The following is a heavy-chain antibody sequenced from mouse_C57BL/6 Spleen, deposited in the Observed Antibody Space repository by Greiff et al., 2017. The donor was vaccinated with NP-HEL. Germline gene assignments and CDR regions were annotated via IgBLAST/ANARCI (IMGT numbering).Heavy chain of an antibody. CDR2: ISSGGSYT. Sequence: EVMLVESGGDLVKPGGSLKLSCAASGFTFSSYGMSWVRQTPDKRLEWVATISSGGSYTYYPDSVKGRFTISRDNAKNTLYLQMSSLKSEDTAMYYCARSLLITTVVATRYFDVWGTGTTVTVSS. D-gene: IGHD1-1*01. J-gene: IGHJ1*03. CDR3: ARSLLITTVVATRYFDV. CDR1: GFTFSSYG. V-gene: IGHV5-6*01.